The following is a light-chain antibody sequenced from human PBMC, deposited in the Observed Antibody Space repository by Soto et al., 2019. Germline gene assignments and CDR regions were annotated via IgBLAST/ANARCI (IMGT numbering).Light chain of an antibody. CDR2: DVN. V-gene: IGLV2-14*03. CDR1: STDIGAYNF. J-gene: IGLJ2*01. Sequence: QSALTQPASVSGSPGQSITISCTGTSTDIGAYNFVSWYQQHPGKPPNLMLYDVNIRPSGVSNRFSGSKSGNTASLTISGLQAEDEADYYCTSWTTSTTMIFGGGTQLTVL. CDR3: TSWTTSTTMI.